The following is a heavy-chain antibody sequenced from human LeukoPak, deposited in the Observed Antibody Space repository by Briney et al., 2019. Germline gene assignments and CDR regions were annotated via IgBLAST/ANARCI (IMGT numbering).Heavy chain of an antibody. Sequence: GGSLRLSCAASGFTVSSNYMSWVRQAPGKGLEWVSVIYSGGSTYYADSVKGRFTISRDNSKNTLYLQMNSLRAEDTAVYYCARDPYSGSYGADYYYYMDVWGKGTTVTISS. D-gene: IGHD1-26*01. J-gene: IGHJ6*03. CDR1: GFTVSSNY. V-gene: IGHV3-66*01. CDR2: IYSGGST. CDR3: ARDPYSGSYGADYYYYMDV.